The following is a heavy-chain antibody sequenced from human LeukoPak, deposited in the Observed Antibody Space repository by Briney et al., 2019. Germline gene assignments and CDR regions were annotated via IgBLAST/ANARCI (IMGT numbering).Heavy chain of an antibody. CDR3: ARHLFGSGYYPDY. V-gene: IGHV4-39*01. CDR1: GDSISSSDSS. Sequence: SETLSLTCTVSGDSISSSDSSWGWIRQPPGKGLEWIGTIYYSGSTYYNPSLKSRVTISVDTSKNQFSLKLTSVTATDTAVYYCARHLFGSGYYPDYWGQGTLVTVSS. CDR2: IYYSGST. J-gene: IGHJ4*02. D-gene: IGHD3-22*01.